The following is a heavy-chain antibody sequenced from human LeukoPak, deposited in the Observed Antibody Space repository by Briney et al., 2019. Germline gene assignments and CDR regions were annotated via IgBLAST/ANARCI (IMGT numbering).Heavy chain of an antibody. CDR2: ISYDGSNK. V-gene: IGHV3-30*09. CDR3: ARITGGYNLMDY. D-gene: IGHD5-24*01. CDR1: GFTFSSYA. J-gene: IGHJ4*02. Sequence: QTGGSLRLSCAASGFTFSSYAMHWVRQAPGKGLEWVAVISYDGSNKYYADSVKGRFAMSRDNARNTLYLQMNSLRVEDTAVYYCARITGGYNLMDYWGQGTLVTVSS.